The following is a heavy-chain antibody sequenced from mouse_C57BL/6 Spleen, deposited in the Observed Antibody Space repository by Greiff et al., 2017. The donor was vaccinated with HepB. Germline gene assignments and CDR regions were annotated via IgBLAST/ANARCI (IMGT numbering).Heavy chain of an antibody. CDR2: ISDGGSYT. CDR3: ARERNGNYAMDY. V-gene: IGHV5-4*01. CDR1: GFTFSSYA. D-gene: IGHD2-1*01. Sequence: EVQLVESGGGLVKPGGSLKLSCAASGFTFSSYAMSWVRQTPEKRLEWVATISDGGSYTYYPDNVKGRFTISRDNAKNNLYLQMSHLKSEGTAMYYCARERNGNYAMDYWGQGTSVTVSS. J-gene: IGHJ4*01.